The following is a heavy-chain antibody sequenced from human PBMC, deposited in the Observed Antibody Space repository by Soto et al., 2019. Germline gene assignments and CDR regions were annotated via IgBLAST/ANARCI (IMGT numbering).Heavy chain of an antibody. J-gene: IGHJ6*02. V-gene: IGHV3-11*05. Sequence: GGSLRLSCAASGFTFSDYYMSWIRQAPGKGLEWVSYISSSSSYTNYADSVKGRFTISRDNAKNSLYLQMNSLRAEDTALYYCAREWDIAAPGTRYYGMDVWGQGTMVTVSS. CDR3: AREWDIAAPGTRYYGMDV. D-gene: IGHD6-13*01. CDR2: ISSSSSYT. CDR1: GFTFSDYY.